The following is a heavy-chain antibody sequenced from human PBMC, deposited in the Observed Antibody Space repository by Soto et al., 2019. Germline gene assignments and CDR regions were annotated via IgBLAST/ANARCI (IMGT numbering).Heavy chain of an antibody. V-gene: IGHV1-46*01. J-gene: IGHJ6*02. CDR2: INPSGGST. D-gene: IGHD4-17*01. CDR3: ARDGNGDHLYYDGMDV. Sequence: QVQLVQSGAEVKKPGASVKVSCKASGYTFTSYYMHWVRQAPGQGLEWMGIINPSGGSTSYAQKFHGRATMTRDTSTSTVYMELSSVRSEDTAVYYCARDGNGDHLYYDGMDVWGQGTTVTVSS. CDR1: GYTFTSYY.